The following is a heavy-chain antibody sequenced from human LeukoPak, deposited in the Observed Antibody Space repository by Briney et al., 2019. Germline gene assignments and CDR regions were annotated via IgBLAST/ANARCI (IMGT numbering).Heavy chain of an antibody. Sequence: PGGSLRLSCAASGFTFDDFAMHGARQAPGKGREWVSGISWNRGSIGYADSVKGRFTISRDNAKNSLYLQMNSLRAEGTALYYCAKDYGSKYSSSSFFGFDYWGQGTLVTVSS. CDR3: AKDYGSKYSSSSFFGFDY. CDR2: ISWNRGSI. V-gene: IGHV3-9*01. D-gene: IGHD6-6*01. J-gene: IGHJ4*02. CDR1: GFTFDDFA.